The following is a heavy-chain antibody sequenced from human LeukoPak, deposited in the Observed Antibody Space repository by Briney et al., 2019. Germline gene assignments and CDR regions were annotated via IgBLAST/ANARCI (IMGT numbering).Heavy chain of an antibody. J-gene: IGHJ4*02. CDR1: KFTFSHYG. CDR2: ISSDGSIK. D-gene: IGHD3-3*01. CDR3: VKEYHSRGFGAYFDY. Sequence: GGSLRLSCTASKFTFSHYGMQWVRQAPGKGLEWVAVISSDGSIKVYADSVKGRFTLSRDNSINTVDLQMNSLRAEGTAVYYCVKEYHSRGFGAYFDYWGQGTLVTVSS. V-gene: IGHV3-30*18.